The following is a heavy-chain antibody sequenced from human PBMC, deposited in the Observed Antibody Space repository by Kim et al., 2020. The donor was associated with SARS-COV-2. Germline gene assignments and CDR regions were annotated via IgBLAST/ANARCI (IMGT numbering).Heavy chain of an antibody. D-gene: IGHD5-12*01. CDR2: IYYSGST. V-gene: IGHV4-59*01. J-gene: IGHJ5*02. CDR3: ARGSIGYSGYDYWFDP. Sequence: SETLSLTCTVSGGSISSYYWSWIRQPPGKGLEWIGYIYYSGSTNYNPSLKSRVTISVDTSKNQFSLKLSSVTAADTAVYYCARGSIGYSGYDYWFDPWGQGTLVTVSS. CDR1: GGSISSYY.